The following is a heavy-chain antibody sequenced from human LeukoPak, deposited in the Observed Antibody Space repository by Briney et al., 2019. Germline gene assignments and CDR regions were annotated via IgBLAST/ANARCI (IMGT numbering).Heavy chain of an antibody. CDR1: GVTSNY. J-gene: IGHJ4*02. D-gene: IGHD6-6*01. V-gene: IGHV3-53*01. CDR2: IYNGGTT. Sequence: GGSLRLSCAASGVTSNYFTWVRQAPGKGLEWVSVIYNGGTTYYADSVKGRFTISRYNSKNTLYLQMNSLRAEDTAVYYCARERASIAGRYFDYWGQGTLVTVSS. CDR3: ARERASIAGRYFDY.